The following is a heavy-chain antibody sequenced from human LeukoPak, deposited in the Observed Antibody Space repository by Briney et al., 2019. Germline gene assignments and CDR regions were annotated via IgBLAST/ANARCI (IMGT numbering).Heavy chain of an antibody. D-gene: IGHD1-26*01. Sequence: PGGSLRLSCAASGFTFRRYGMSWVRQAPGKGLEWVSSISGSGGSTYYADSVKGRFTISRDNSKNTLYLQMNSLRAEDTAVYYCAKLPGAVDYWGQGTLVTVSS. CDR1: GFTFRRYG. CDR3: AKLPGAVDY. V-gene: IGHV3-23*01. J-gene: IGHJ4*02. CDR2: ISGSGGST.